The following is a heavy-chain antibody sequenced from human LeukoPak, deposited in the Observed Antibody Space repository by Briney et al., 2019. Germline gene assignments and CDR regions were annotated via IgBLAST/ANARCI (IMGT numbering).Heavy chain of an antibody. CDR1: GGSISSGGYY. D-gene: IGHD3-9*01. CDR3: ASGDYXXLXGYPAGFDI. V-gene: IGHV4-31*03. CDR2: IYYSGST. J-gene: IGHJ3*02. Sequence: SETLSLTCTVSGGSISSGGYYWSWIRQHPGKGLEWIGYIYYSGSTYYNPSLKSRVTISVDTSKNQFSLKLSSVTAADTAVYYCASGDYXXLXGYPAGFDIWGQGTMVT.